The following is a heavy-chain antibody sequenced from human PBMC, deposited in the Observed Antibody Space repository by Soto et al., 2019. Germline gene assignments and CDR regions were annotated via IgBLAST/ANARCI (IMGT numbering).Heavy chain of an antibody. V-gene: IGHV5-10-1*01. CDR2: IDPIDSQT. CDR1: GYSFAGYW. J-gene: IGHJ4*01. CDR3: ARHIYDSDTGPHFQYCYDY. Sequence: PVESLKISCKGSGYSFAGYWITWVRQKPWKGLEWMGRIDPIDSQTYYSPSFRGHVTISVTKSITTVFLQWSSLRASDTAMYYCARHIYDSDTGPHFQYCYDYWGHGTTATISA. D-gene: IGHD3-22*01.